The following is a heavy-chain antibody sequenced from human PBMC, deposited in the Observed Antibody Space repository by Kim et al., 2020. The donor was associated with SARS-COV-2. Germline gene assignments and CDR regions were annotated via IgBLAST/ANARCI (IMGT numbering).Heavy chain of an antibody. CDR1: GYTFTNLS. J-gene: IGHJ4*02. V-gene: IGHV1-24*01. D-gene: IGHD3-10*01. CDR2: IDPEDGAT. Sequence: ASVKVSCKVSGYTFTNLSMHWVRQAPGKGLEWMGGIDPEDGATNYAQKFQGRVTMTEDTSTDTAYMELSSLRSEDTAVYYCATLRHSGSYYYWGQGTLGTVSS. CDR3: ATLRHSGSYYY.